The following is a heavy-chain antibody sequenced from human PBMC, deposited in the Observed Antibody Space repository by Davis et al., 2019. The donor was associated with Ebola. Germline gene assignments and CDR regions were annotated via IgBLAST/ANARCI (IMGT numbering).Heavy chain of an antibody. CDR1: GGSFSRYY. CDR2: FYDSVNI. V-gene: IGHV4-59*03. J-gene: IGHJ3*02. D-gene: IGHD6-19*01. CDR3: AGGLAGRYAFDI. Sequence: MPSETLSLTCTVSGGSFSRYYWTWIRQHTWGGLEWIAYFYDSVNINYNPSLKSRVTISDDTSESQFSLKLTSVTAADTAIYFCAGGLAGRYAFDIWGLGTLVTVSS.